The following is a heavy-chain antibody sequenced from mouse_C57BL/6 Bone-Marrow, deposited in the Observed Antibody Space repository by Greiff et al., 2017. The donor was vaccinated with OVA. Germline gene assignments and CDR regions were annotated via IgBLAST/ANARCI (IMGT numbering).Heavy chain of an antibody. J-gene: IGHJ4*01. CDR1: GFTFSDYY. D-gene: IGHD1-1*01. V-gene: IGHV5-12*01. Sequence: EVMLVESGGGLVQPGGSLKLSCAASGFTFSDYYMYWVRQTPEKRLEWVAYISNGGGSIYYPDTVKGRFTISRDYSKNTLYLQMSRLKSEDTAMYYCARHGYYGSSFYYAMDYWGQGTSVTVSS. CDR2: ISNGGGSI. CDR3: ARHGYYGSSFYYAMDY.